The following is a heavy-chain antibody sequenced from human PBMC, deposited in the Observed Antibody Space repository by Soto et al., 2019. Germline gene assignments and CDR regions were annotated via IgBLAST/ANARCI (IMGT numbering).Heavy chain of an antibody. J-gene: IGHJ6*01. CDR3: ARWSQAMDV. CDR1: GFRFSDYY. D-gene: IGHD2-15*01. Sequence: GGSLRLSCATSGFRFSDYYLTWVRPAPGKGLEWVGYIAQDGTEIYNVDSVRGRFTISRDSAKSSVYLHMNGLTAEDTALYYLARWSQAMDVWGQGTSVTVPS. CDR2: IAQDGTEI. V-gene: IGHV3-7*03.